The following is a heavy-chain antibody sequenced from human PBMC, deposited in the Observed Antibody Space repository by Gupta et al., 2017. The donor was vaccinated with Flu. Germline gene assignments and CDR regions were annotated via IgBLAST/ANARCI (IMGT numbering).Heavy chain of an antibody. CDR2: ITWNSGRI. Sequence: EWVSGITWNSGRIAYADSVKGRFTVSRDNAKNSLYLQMNSLRTEDTALYYCATDGYDKTDYDRLSGHYRFDYWGQGTLVTVSS. V-gene: IGHV3-9*01. J-gene: IGHJ4*02. CDR3: ATDGYDKTDYDRLSGHYRFDY. D-gene: IGHD3-3*01.